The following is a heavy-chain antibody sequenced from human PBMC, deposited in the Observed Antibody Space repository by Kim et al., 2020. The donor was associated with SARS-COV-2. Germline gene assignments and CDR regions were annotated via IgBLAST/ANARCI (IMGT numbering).Heavy chain of an antibody. J-gene: IGHJ4*02. CDR2: VKQDGSDK. V-gene: IGHV3-7*01. Sequence: GGSLRLSCAAYGFTFSSYWMSWVRQAPGKGLEWVASVKQDGSDKYYVDSVKGRFTISRDNAKNSLYLQMNSLRAEDTAVYYCARDGEWAHPTGSDNWGQGTLVTVSS. CDR3: ARDGEWAHPTGSDN. D-gene: IGHD1-1*01. CDR1: GFTFSSYW.